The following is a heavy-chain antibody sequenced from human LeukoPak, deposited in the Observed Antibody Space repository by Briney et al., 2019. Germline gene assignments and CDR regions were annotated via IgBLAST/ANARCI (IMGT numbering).Heavy chain of an antibody. D-gene: IGHD6-19*01. CDR2: ISGSGGST. CDR1: GFTFSSYE. Sequence: GGSLRLSCAASGFTFSSYEMNWVRQAPGKGLEWVSAISGSGGSTYYADSVKGRFTISRDNSKNTLYLQMNSLRAEDTAVYYCAKGWRAVAGAFDYWGQGTLVTVSS. CDR3: AKGWRAVAGAFDY. V-gene: IGHV3-23*01. J-gene: IGHJ4*02.